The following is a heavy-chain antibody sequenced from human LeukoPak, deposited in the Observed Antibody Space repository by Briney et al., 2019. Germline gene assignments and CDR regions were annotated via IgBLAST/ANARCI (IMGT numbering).Heavy chain of an antibody. CDR3: ATNTAMVFGRHYFDY. CDR2: IYYSGST. V-gene: IGHV4-30-4*08. D-gene: IGHD5-18*01. Sequence: SETLSLTCTVSGGSISNYYWSWIRQPPGKALEWIGYIYYSGSTYYNPSLKSRVTISVDTSKNQFSLKLSSVTAADTAVYYCATNTAMVFGRHYFDYWGQGTLVTVSS. J-gene: IGHJ4*02. CDR1: GGSISNYY.